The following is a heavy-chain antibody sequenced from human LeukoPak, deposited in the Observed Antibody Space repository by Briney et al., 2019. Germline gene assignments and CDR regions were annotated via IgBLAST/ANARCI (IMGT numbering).Heavy chain of an antibody. D-gene: IGHD6-13*01. Sequence: SETLSLTCTVSGGSISSSSYYWGWIRQPPGKGLEWIGSIYYSGNTYYNASLKSQVSISIDTSKNQFSLRLTSVTAADTAVYYCARAAYSSSWYNAFDIWGQGTMVTVSS. CDR1: GGSISSSSYY. CDR3: ARAAYSSSWYNAFDI. V-gene: IGHV4-39*01. J-gene: IGHJ3*02. CDR2: IYYSGNT.